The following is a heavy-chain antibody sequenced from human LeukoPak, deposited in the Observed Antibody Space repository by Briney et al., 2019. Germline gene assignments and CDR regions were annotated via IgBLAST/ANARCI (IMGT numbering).Heavy chain of an antibody. CDR2: FDPEDGET. V-gene: IGHV1-24*01. CDR1: GYTLTELS. D-gene: IGHD3-22*01. CDR3: ATALLKYDSSGYYFANFDY. J-gene: IGHJ4*02. Sequence: GASVKVSCKVSGYTLTELSMHWVRQAPGKGLEWMGGFDPEDGETIYAQKFQGRVTMTADTSTDTAYMELSSLRSEDTAVYYCATALLKYDSSGYYFANFDYWGQGTLVTVSS.